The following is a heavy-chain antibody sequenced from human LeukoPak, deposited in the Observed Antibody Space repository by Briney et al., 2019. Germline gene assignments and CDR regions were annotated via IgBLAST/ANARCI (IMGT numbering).Heavy chain of an antibody. V-gene: IGHV1-8*03. D-gene: IGHD2-2*03. J-gene: IGHJ6*03. Sequence: GASVKVSSKASGSTFTSYDINWVRQATGQGLAWMGWMKPNSGNTGYAQKFPGRVTITRNTSISTAYMELSSLRSEDTAVYYCARVGIVVVPAAPGPFYYYYYMDVWGKGTTVTVSS. CDR3: ARVGIVVVPAAPGPFYYYYYMDV. CDR2: MKPNSGNT. CDR1: GSTFTSYD.